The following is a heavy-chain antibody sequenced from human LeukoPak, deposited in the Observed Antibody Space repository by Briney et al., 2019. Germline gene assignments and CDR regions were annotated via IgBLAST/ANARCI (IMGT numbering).Heavy chain of an antibody. CDR2: IYYSGST. V-gene: IGHV4-59*01. D-gene: IGHD6-19*01. CDR3: ARDGIAVGGTLPSAFDI. Sequence: SETLSLTYTVSAGSISSYYWSWIRQPPGKGLEWIGYIYYSGSTNYNPSLKSRVTISVDTSKNQFSLKLSSVTAADTAVYYCARDGIAVGGTLPSAFDIWGQGTMVTVSS. J-gene: IGHJ3*02. CDR1: AGSISSYY.